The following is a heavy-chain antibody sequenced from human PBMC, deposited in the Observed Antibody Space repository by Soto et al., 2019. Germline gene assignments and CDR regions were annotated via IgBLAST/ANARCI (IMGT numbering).Heavy chain of an antibody. J-gene: IGHJ4*02. Sequence: SETPSLSCTVSGGSICSGGYYWNWIRQHPGKGLEWIAYIYYTGTTYYNPSLKSRVTISIDRSNNQFSLMLSSVTAADTAVYNCARDLRLDSWGPGTLVTVSS. CDR1: GGSICSGGYY. CDR3: ARDLRLDS. D-gene: IGHD2-21*02. V-gene: IGHV4-31*03. CDR2: IYYTGTT.